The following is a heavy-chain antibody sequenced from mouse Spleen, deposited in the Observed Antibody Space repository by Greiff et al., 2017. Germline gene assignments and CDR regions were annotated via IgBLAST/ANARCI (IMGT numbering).Heavy chain of an antibody. CDR1: GYTFTDYN. CDR3: ARGSDGYYGGWFAY. CDR2: INPNNGGT. D-gene: IGHD2-3*01. Sequence: VQLKQSGPELVKPGASVKIPCKASGYTFTDYNMDWVKQSHGKSLEWIGDINPNNGGTIYNQKFKGKATLTVDKSSSTAYMELRSLTSEDTAVYYCARGSDGYYGGWFAYWGQGTLVTVSA. V-gene: IGHV1-18*01. J-gene: IGHJ3*01.